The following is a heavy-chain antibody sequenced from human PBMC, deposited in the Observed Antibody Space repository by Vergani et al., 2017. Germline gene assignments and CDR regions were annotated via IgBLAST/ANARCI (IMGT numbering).Heavy chain of an antibody. Sequence: EVQLVESGGGLVQPGGSLRLPCEASGFTFSTYALTWVRQAPGKGLEWVSTISSDGGSTYYADSVKGRFAISRDNSKNTLSLQMNSLTAEDTAIYYCAGPQGTSAYYYGGFDYWGQGILVTVSS. J-gene: IGHJ4*02. CDR2: ISSDGGST. D-gene: IGHD3-22*01. CDR1: GFTFSTYA. CDR3: AGPQGTSAYYYGGFDY. V-gene: IGHV3-23*04.